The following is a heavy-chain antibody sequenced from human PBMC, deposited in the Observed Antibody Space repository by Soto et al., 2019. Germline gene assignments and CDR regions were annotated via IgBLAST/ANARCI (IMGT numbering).Heavy chain of an antibody. Sequence: ASVNVSCKASGYALTRYNMNWVRQAPGQRLEWMGWINPDNGNTKSSQKFQDRVIITRDTSASTAYMDLSSLRSEDTAVYYCARGIATGQLDPWGQGTLVTVSS. V-gene: IGHV1-3*01. CDR1: GYALTRYN. D-gene: IGHD2-15*01. J-gene: IGHJ5*02. CDR3: ARGIATGQLDP. CDR2: INPDNGNT.